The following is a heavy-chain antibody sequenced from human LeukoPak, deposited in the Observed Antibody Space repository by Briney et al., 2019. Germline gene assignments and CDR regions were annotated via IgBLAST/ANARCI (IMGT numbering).Heavy chain of an antibody. D-gene: IGHD3-22*01. CDR2: IYFGGST. CDR3: ARRASNQYDDTSSSFDV. J-gene: IGHJ2*01. V-gene: IGHV4-39*01. Sequence: SETLFSTCTSSDGSISSWTYYWGWIRQPPGKGLEWIGSIYFGGSTYYNPSLKSRVSISVDTSKNQFSLKLSSVTAADTAVYYSARRASNQYDDTSSSFDVWGRGTLVTVSS. CDR1: DGSISSWTYY.